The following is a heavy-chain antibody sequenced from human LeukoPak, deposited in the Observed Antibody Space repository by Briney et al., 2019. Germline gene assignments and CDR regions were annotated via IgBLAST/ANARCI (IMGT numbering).Heavy chain of an antibody. CDR3: ARKGPNGSGKVKY. J-gene: IGHJ4*02. D-gene: IGHD3-10*01. CDR1: GGSFSGYY. Sequence: SETLSLTCAVYGGSFSGYYWNWIRQPPGKGLEWIGEVDHSGSANYNPSLKSRVTTSVDTSKNQFSLKLTSVTAADTAVYYCARKGPNGSGKVKYWGQGTLVSVSS. V-gene: IGHV4-34*01. CDR2: VDHSGSA.